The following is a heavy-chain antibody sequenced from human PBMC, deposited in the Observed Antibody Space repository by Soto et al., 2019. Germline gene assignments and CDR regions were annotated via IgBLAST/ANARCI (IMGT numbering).Heavy chain of an antibody. CDR1: GFTFSDYY. Sequence: QVQLVESGGGLVKPGGSLRLSCAASGFTFSDYYMSWIRQAPGKGLEWVSYISSSGSTIYYADSVKGRFTISRDNAKNSLYLQMNSLRAEDTAVYYCERVVRPDPYYYYYMDVWGKGTTVTVSS. CDR2: ISSSGSTI. J-gene: IGHJ6*03. V-gene: IGHV3-11*01. CDR3: ERVVRPDPYYYYYMDV.